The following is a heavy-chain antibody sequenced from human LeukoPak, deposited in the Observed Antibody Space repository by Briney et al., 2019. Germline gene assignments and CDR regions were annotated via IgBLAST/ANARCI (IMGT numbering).Heavy chain of an antibody. CDR1: GFTFSSYW. Sequence: PGGSLRLSCAASGFTFSSYWMNWVRQAPGKGLEWVANIKQDGSEKYYVDSVKGRFTISRDNAKNSLYLQMNSLRAEDTAVYYCARRAGGYSHPYDYWGQGTLVTVSS. CDR2: IKQDGSEK. D-gene: IGHD4-23*01. V-gene: IGHV3-7*03. CDR3: ARRAGGYSHPYDY. J-gene: IGHJ4*02.